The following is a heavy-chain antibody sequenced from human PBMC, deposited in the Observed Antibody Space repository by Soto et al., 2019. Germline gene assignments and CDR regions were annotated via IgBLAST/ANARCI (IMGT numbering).Heavy chain of an antibody. CDR3: ARHGGGHYYDSSGYYPFDY. CDR2: IYYSGST. J-gene: IGHJ4*02. D-gene: IGHD3-22*01. V-gene: IGHV4-39*01. Sequence: QLLESGPGLVKPSETLSLTCTVSGGSISSSSYYWGWIRQPPGKGLEWIGSIYYSGSTYYNPSLKSRVTISVDTSKNQFSLKLSSVTAADTAVYYCARHGGGHYYDSSGYYPFDYWGQGTLVTVSS. CDR1: GGSISSSSYY.